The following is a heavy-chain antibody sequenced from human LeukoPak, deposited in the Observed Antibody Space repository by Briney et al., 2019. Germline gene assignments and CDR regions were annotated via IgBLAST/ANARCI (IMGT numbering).Heavy chain of an antibody. D-gene: IGHD2-2*01. CDR1: GYSFTSYW. CDR3: ARLGHCSSTSCLGAWFDP. V-gene: IGHV5-51*01. J-gene: IGHJ5*02. CDR2: IYPGDSDT. Sequence: GESLKISCKGSGYSFTSYWIGWVRQMPGKGLEWMGIIYPGDSDTRYSPSFQGQVTISADKSISTAYLQWSSLKASDTAMYYCARLGHCSSTSCLGAWFDPWGQGTLVTVSS.